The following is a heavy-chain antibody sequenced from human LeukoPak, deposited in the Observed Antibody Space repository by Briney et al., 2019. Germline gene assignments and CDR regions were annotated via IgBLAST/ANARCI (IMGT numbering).Heavy chain of an antibody. D-gene: IGHD6-13*01. CDR2: INSDGSST. Sequence: PGGSLRLSCAASGFTFSSYWMHWVRQAPGKGLVWVSRINSDGSSTSYADSVKGRLTISRDNAKNTLYLQMNSLRAEDTAVYYCARPRYSSSWYIFDYWGQGTLVTVSS. CDR3: ARPRYSSSWYIFDY. J-gene: IGHJ4*02. CDR1: GFTFSSYW. V-gene: IGHV3-74*01.